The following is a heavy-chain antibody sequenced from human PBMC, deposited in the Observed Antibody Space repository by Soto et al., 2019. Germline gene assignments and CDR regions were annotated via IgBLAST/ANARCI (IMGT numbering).Heavy chain of an antibody. CDR1: GGSISSSSYY. CDR2: IYYSGST. J-gene: IGHJ4*02. V-gene: IGHV4-39*01. CDR3: ARLEDQHFDY. Sequence: SETLSLTCTVSGGSISSSSYYWGWIRQPPGKGLEWIGSIYYSGSTYYNPSLKSRVTISVDTSKNQFSLKLSSVTAADTAVYYCARLEDQHFDYWGQGTLVTVSS.